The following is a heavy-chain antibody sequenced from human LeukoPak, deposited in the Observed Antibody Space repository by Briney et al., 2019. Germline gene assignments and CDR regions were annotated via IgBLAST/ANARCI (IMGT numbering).Heavy chain of an antibody. CDR1: GYTFSTYS. V-gene: IGHV3-21*01. J-gene: IGHJ6*02. CDR2: ISYSSSYI. D-gene: IGHD3-16*01. Sequence: RSGGSLRLSCVVSGYTFSTYSMDWVRQAPGKGLEWVSSISYSSSYIFYTDSVKGRFTISRDDAKNSLFLQMKSLRAEDTAVYYCARITLQGPYGMDVWGQGTTVTVSS. CDR3: ARITLQGPYGMDV.